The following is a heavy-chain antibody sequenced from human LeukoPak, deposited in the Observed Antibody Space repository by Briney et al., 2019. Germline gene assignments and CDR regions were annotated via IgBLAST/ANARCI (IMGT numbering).Heavy chain of an antibody. CDR2: INPSGGST. J-gene: IGHJ4*02. CDR3: ARDRTIGFFWAPGDTSFPFDY. D-gene: IGHD2-21*02. Sequence: GASVKVSCKASGYTFTSYYIHWVRQAPGQGLEWMGIINPSGGSTGHAQKFQGRFTMTRDKSTSTVYLELNSLRSEDTAVYYCARDRTIGFFWAPGDTSFPFDYWGQGTLVTVSS. V-gene: IGHV1-46*01. CDR1: GYTFTSYY.